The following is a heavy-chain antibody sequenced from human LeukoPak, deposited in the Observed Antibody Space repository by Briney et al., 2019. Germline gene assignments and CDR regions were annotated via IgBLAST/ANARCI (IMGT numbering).Heavy chain of an antibody. D-gene: IGHD3-9*01. J-gene: IGHJ4*02. CDR2: IFHSGST. CDR3: ARWYYDVLTGHYYFDY. V-gene: IGHV4-4*02. CDR1: GGSISSSNW. Sequence: PSETLSLTCAISGGSISSSNWWSWVRQPPGKGLEWIGQIFHSGSTNYNPSLKSRVTISVDKSKNQFSLMLSSVTAADTAVYYCARWYYDVLTGHYYFDYWGQGTLVTVSS.